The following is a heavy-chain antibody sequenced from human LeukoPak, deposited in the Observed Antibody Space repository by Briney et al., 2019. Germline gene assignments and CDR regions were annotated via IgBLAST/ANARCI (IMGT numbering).Heavy chain of an antibody. CDR1: GYTFTSYY. Sequence: ASVKVSCKASGYTFTSYYIHWVRQAPGEGLEWVGIINPGGGSTNYAQTLQGRVTMTTDMSTSTVYTQSSSLRSEDTAVYYCARASHGDYGFYYYYMDVWGKGTTVTVSS. V-gene: IGHV1-46*04. CDR2: INPGGGST. CDR3: ARASHGDYGFYYYYMDV. J-gene: IGHJ6*03. D-gene: IGHD4-17*01.